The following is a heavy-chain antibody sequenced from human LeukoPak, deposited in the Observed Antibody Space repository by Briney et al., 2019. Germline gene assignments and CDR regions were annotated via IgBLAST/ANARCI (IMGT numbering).Heavy chain of an antibody. V-gene: IGHV1-2*02. CDR2: INPNNGDT. CDR3: ARDSTRVNFHY. D-gene: IGHD4-17*01. Sequence: ASVKVSCKASGYTFTGYYTHWVRQAPGQGLEWMGCINPNNGDTNYAQKFQGRVTMTRDTSISTAYMELSRLRSDDTAVYYCARDSTRVNFHYWGQGSLATVSS. J-gene: IGHJ4*02. CDR1: GYTFTGYY.